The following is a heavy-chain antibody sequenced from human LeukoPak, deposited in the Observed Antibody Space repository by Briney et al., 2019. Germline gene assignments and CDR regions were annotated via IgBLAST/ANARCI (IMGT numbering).Heavy chain of an antibody. CDR3: ARAGSSWSFDY. CDR2: IYYTGNI. V-gene: IGHV4-59*02. D-gene: IGHD6-13*01. J-gene: IGHJ4*02. Sequence: SETLSLICTVSGDSVSSYYWSWIRQPPGKGLEWIAYIYYTGNINCNPSLKSRVTISVDTSKNQFSLNLTSVTAADTAFYYCARAGSSWSFDYWGQGTLVTVSS. CDR1: GDSVSSYY.